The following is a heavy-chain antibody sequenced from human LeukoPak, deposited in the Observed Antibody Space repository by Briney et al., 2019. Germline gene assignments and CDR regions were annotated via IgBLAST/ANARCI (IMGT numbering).Heavy chain of an antibody. CDR2: IYWDDYK. Sequence: SGPTLVHPHRPSRCPSPSLDCGGGVGWIRQPPGEALELLAFIYWDDYKRYSPSLKNRLTITKDTSKNQVVLTMTNMDPVDTATYYCAHRRAAYGYWNGGYFDYWGQGALVIVSS. CDR1: DCGGG. J-gene: IGHJ4*02. CDR3: AHRRAAYGYWNGGYFDY. V-gene: IGHV2-5*02. D-gene: IGHD1-1*01.